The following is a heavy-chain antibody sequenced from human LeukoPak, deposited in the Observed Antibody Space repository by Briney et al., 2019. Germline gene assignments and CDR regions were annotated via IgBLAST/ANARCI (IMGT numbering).Heavy chain of an antibody. J-gene: IGHJ4*02. V-gene: IGHV3-74*01. CDR1: GFTVSSNY. D-gene: IGHD2/OR15-2a*01. Sequence: GGSLRLTCAASGFTVSSNYMSWVRQAPGKGLVWVSRINSDGSSTSYADSVKGRFTISRDNAKNTLYLQMNSLRAEDTAVYYCAREPRISSGFGYWGQGTLVTVSS. CDR3: AREPRISSGFGY. CDR2: INSDGSST.